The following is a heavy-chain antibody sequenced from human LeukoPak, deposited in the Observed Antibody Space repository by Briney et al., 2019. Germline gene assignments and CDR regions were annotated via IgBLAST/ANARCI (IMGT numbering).Heavy chain of an antibody. D-gene: IGHD3-9*01. Sequence: GGSLRLSCAASGFTFDDYAMHWVRQAPGKGLEWVSGISWNSGSIGYADSVKGRFTMSRDNAKNSLYLQMNSLRAEDTAVYYCVRGINDWPGIDIWGQGTMVTVSS. V-gene: IGHV3-9*01. J-gene: IGHJ3*02. CDR2: ISWNSGSI. CDR3: VRGINDWPGIDI. CDR1: GFTFDDYA.